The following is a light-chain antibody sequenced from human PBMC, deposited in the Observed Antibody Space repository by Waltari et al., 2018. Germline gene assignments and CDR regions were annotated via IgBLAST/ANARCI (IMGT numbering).Light chain of an antibody. CDR3: HQTFSHPRPS. J-gene: IGKJ2*01. CDR1: QRISTY. CDR2: AAS. Sequence: DIQMTQSPSSLSASLGDRVTITCRASQRISTYLNWFQHKPGQAPKLLIYAASRLQSGVPSRFRGSGSGTDFTLTITSLQPEDFATYYCHQTFSHPRPSFGQGTKVDI. V-gene: IGKV1-39*01.